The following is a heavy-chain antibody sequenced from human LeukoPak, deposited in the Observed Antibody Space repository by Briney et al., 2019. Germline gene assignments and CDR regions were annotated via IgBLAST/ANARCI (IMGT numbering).Heavy chain of an antibody. CDR3: ARVFVAWRNNYFDY. J-gene: IGHJ4*02. CDR1: GYTFTSYD. CDR2: MSPKSGDT. V-gene: IGHV1-8*01. Sequence: ASVKVSCTASGYTFTSYDFNWVRQATGQRPEWMGWMSPKSGDTGNAQKFQGRVTITADESTSTAYMELSSLRSEDTAVYYCARVFVAWRNNYFDYWGQGTLVTVSS. D-gene: IGHD1-1*01.